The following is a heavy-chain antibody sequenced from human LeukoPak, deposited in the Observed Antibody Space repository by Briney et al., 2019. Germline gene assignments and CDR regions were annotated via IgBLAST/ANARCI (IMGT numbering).Heavy chain of an antibody. D-gene: IGHD5-12*01. CDR1: GFTLRSYD. V-gene: IGHV3-23*01. J-gene: IGHJ4*02. CDR3: AKEYSGYDFDY. Sequence: GGSLRLSCAASGFTLRSYDMSRVRQAPGKGLEWVAATSGSGVNSYYADSVRGRFTISRDNSQNTLYLQMDSLRAEDTVLYYCAKEYSGYDFDYWGQGTLVTVSS. CDR2: TSGSGVNS.